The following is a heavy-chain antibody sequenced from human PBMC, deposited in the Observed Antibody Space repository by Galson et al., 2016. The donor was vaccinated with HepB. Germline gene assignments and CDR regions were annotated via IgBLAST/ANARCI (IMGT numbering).Heavy chain of an antibody. V-gene: IGHV1-46*03. D-gene: IGHD6-19*01. CDR2: INPNGGRT. CDR1: GYTFTTYF. J-gene: IGHJ5*02. Sequence: SVKVSCKASGYTFTTYFMHWVRQAPGRGLEWMGFINPNGGRTTYAQRFQDRVTISRNMSTTTVYMELSSLTSEDTAVYYCARDDSTGWTQNPWGQGTLVIVSS. CDR3: ARDDSTGWTQNP.